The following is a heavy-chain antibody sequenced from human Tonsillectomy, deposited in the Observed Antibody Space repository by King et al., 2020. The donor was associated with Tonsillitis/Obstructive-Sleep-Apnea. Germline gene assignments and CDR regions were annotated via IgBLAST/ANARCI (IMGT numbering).Heavy chain of an antibody. D-gene: IGHD4-17*01. V-gene: IGHV3-53*01. CDR3: AREGNYGDPGFDY. Sequence: VQLVESGGGLIQSGGSLRLSCAASGFTVNSNHMSWFRQAPGKGLEVVSLIFTGGTTSYAQSVNGRFTISSDNSKNTLYLQMDSLRPEETAVYYCAREGNYGDPGFDYWGQGTLVFVSS. CDR1: GFTVNSNH. J-gene: IGHJ4*02. CDR2: IFTGGTT.